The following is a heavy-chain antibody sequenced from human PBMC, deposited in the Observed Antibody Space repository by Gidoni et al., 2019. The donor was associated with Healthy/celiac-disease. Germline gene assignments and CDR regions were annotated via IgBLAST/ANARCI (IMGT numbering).Heavy chain of an antibody. V-gene: IGHV4-39*01. CDR3: ARLEKQLVPAFDY. CDR2: IYYSGST. J-gene: IGHJ4*02. D-gene: IGHD6-6*01. Sequence: QLQLQESGPGLVKPSETLSLTCTVSGGSISSSSYYWGWIRQPPGKGLEWIGSIYYSGSTYYNPSLKSRVTISVDTSKNQFSLKLSSVTAADTAVYYCARLEKQLVPAFDYWGQGTLVTVSS. CDR1: GGSISSSSYY.